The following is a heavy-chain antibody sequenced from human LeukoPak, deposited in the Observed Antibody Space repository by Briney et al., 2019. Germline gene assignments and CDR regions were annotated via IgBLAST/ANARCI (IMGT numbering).Heavy chain of an antibody. D-gene: IGHD3-10*01. CDR1: GFIFSEYW. CDR2: IKQDGSEK. V-gene: IGHV3-7*01. Sequence: GGSLRLSRAVSGFIFSEYWMSWVRQAPGKGLEWVANIKQDGSEKYYVDSVKGRFTISRDNAKNSLYLQMNSLRAEDTAVYYCTSYYNWGQGTLVTVSS. J-gene: IGHJ4*02. CDR3: TSYYN.